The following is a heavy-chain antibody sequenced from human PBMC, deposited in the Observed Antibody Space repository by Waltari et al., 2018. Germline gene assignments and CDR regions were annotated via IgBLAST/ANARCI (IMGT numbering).Heavy chain of an antibody. Sequence: EVRLVESGGGVVKPGGSLRLSCAASGFTCSSDGMNWVRQAPGKGLEWVSSISSLSKYTYYADAVKGRFTISRDNAKNSLYLQMNSLRAEDTAVYFCARDGISSTQSGYFDYWGQGVLVTVSS. V-gene: IGHV3-21*01. CDR3: ARDGISSTQSGYFDY. CDR2: ISSLSKYT. J-gene: IGHJ4*02. CDR1: GFTCSSDG. D-gene: IGHD6-13*01.